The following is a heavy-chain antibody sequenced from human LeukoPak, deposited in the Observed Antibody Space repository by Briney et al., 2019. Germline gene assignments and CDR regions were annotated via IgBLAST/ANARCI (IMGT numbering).Heavy chain of an antibody. CDR2: LYYSGST. Sequence: SETLSLTCTVSGGSISSSTFYWGWIRQPPGKGLEWIGSLYYSGSTYYNPSLKSRVTISVDTSKNQFSLKLSSVTAADTAVYYCARRPRITMVRGVIIYFDYWGQGTLVTVSS. CDR3: ARRPRITMVRGVIIYFDY. D-gene: IGHD3-10*01. J-gene: IGHJ4*02. CDR1: GGSISSSTFY. V-gene: IGHV4-39*07.